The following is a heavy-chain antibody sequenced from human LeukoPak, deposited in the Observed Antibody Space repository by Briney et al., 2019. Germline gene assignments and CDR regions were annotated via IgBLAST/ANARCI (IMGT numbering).Heavy chain of an antibody. D-gene: IGHD3-3*01. J-gene: IGHJ4*02. Sequence: GGSPRLSCAASGFTFSSYAMSWVRQAPGKGLEWVSAISGSGGSTYYADSVKGRFTISRDNSKNTLYLQMNSLRAEDTAVYYCAKDSFITIFGVGSDYWGQGTLVTVSS. CDR1: GFTFSSYA. V-gene: IGHV3-23*01. CDR2: ISGSGGST. CDR3: AKDSFITIFGVGSDY.